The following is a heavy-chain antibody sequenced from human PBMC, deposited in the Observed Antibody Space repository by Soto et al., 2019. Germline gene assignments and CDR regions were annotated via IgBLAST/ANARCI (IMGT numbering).Heavy chain of an antibody. CDR3: AKGSITAAGYFDY. Sequence: DVQLLESGGGLVQPGGSLRLSCAASGFTFSTYAMSWVRQAPGKGPEWVSNAGGSGGIIYYADSVKGRFTISRDNPKNTLYLQMNSLRADDTAVYYCAKGSITAAGYFDYWGQGTMVTVSS. V-gene: IGHV3-23*01. CDR1: GFTFSTYA. D-gene: IGHD6-13*01. J-gene: IGHJ4*02. CDR2: AGGSGGII.